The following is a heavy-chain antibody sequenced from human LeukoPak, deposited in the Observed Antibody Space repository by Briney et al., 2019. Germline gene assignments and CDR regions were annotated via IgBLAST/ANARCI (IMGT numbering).Heavy chain of an antibody. CDR3: ARADDSSGYALH. Sequence: PSETLSLTCSVSGYSISSGYYWGWIRQPPGKGLEWIGSIYQSGSTYYNPSLKSRVTISVDTSKNQFSLKLSSVTAADTAVYYCARADDSSGYALHWGQGTLVTVSS. CDR2: IYQSGST. V-gene: IGHV4-38-2*02. D-gene: IGHD3-22*01. CDR1: GYSISSGYY. J-gene: IGHJ4*02.